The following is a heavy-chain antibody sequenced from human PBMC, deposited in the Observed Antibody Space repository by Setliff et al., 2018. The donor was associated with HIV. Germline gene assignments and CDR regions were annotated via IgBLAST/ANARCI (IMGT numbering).Heavy chain of an antibody. V-gene: IGHV4-34*01. CDR2: INQSGRT. CDR1: GGPISSYY. J-gene: IGHJ3*02. D-gene: IGHD4-17*01. CDR3: ARHPLSRRRGTTVTTVGAFDM. Sequence: SETLSLTCTVPGGPISSYYWSWIRQTPGKGLEWIGEINQSGRTNNNPSLKSRVTISVDTSKSQFSLKLISVTAADTAVYYCARHPLSRRRGTTVTTVGAFDMWGQGIKVTVSS.